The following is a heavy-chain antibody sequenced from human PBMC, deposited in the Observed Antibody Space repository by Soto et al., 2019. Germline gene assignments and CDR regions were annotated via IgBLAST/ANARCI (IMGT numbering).Heavy chain of an antibody. D-gene: IGHD2-2*01. J-gene: IGHJ4*02. CDR1: GLSFRGSA. CDR2: IRTKPNSYAT. V-gene: IGHV3-73*01. CDR3: TGHARDAKNLPY. Sequence: PGGSLRLSCVASGLSFRGSAIHWVRQASGKGLEWVAHIRTKPNSYATTYAASVKGRFTISRDDSKNMAFLQMNSLKIEDTAVYYCTGHARDAKNLPYWGQGTLVTVSS.